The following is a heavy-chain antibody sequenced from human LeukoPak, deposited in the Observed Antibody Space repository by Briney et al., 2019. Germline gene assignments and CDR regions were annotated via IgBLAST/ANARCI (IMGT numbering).Heavy chain of an antibody. CDR2: ISWNSGSI. Sequence: PGGSLRPSCAASGFTFDDYAMHWVRQAPGKGLEWVSGISWNSGSIGYADSVKGRFTISRDNAKNSLYLQMNSLRAEDTALYYCARLLTYGSGSYYNVGNYYFDYWGQGTLVTASS. CDR1: GFTFDDYA. V-gene: IGHV3-9*01. CDR3: ARLLTYGSGSYYNVGNYYFDY. J-gene: IGHJ4*02. D-gene: IGHD3-10*01.